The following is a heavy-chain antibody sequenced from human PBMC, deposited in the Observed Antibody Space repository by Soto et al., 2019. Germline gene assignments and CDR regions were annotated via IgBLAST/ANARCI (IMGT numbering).Heavy chain of an antibody. CDR3: ARDIVRPRLGGNYYCVLDE. J-gene: IGHJ6*02. D-gene: IGHD2-15*01. CDR1: GGTFRTAA. CDR2: IMPVFRTP. Sequence: QVQLEQSGAEVKKPGSSVKVSCKASGGTFRTAAVSWVRQAPGQGLEWMGGIMPVFRTPDYAQKFHGRVTMTADEYTEPPYVELLGPISHDTAVYYCARDIVRPRLGGNYYCVLDEWGQGTTISVSS. V-gene: IGHV1-69*12.